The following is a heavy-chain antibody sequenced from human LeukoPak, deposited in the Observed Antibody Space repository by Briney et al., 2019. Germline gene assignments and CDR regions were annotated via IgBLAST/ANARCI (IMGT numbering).Heavy chain of an antibody. V-gene: IGHV4-61*02. J-gene: IGHJ4*02. CDR1: GVSISTGSYY. D-gene: IGHD3-22*01. Sequence: PSETLSLTCTVSGVSISTGSYYWSWIRHPAGKGLEWIGRIYSSGSTNYSPSFKSRVTTSVDTSKTQFSLNLSSVTAADTAVYYCARGEYDSSAYWGYYFENWGQGTLVTVSS. CDR3: ARGEYDSSAYWGYYFEN. CDR2: IYSSGST.